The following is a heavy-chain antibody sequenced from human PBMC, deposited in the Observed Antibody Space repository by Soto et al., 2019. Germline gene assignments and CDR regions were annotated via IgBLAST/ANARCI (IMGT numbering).Heavy chain of an antibody. Sequence: EVQLVESGGGLVQPGGSLRLSCVASGIPVSSNYMTWVRQAPGKGLEWVSVLHSGGDTYYANSVKGRFTISRHDSTNTLYLQMNSLTPEDTAVYYCARDGPYYYASRMDVWGQGTMVTVSS. CDR3: ARDGPYYYASRMDV. CDR2: LHSGGDT. J-gene: IGHJ6*02. V-gene: IGHV3-53*04. D-gene: IGHD3-10*01. CDR1: GIPVSSNY.